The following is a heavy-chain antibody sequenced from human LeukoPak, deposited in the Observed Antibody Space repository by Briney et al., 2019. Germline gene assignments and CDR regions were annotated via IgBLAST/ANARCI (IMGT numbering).Heavy chain of an antibody. J-gene: IGHJ4*02. D-gene: IGHD6-6*01. Sequence: GESLKISCKGSGYRFTSYWIGWVRQMPGKGLEWMGIIYLGDSETRYSPSFQGQVTISADKSISTAYLQWSSLKASDTAMYYCARKLLSSSDFDYWGQGTLVTVSS. CDR3: ARKLLSSSDFDY. CDR1: GYRFTSYW. V-gene: IGHV5-51*01. CDR2: IYLGDSET.